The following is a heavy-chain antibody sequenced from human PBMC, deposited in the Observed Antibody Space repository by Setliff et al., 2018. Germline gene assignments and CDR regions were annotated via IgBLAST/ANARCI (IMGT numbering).Heavy chain of an antibody. D-gene: IGHD3-10*01. V-gene: IGHV4-38-2*01. J-gene: IGHJ4*02. CDR3: ARRDEYLQFREFFGF. CDR1: GVSISDGHF. CDR2: IDRTGNR. Sequence: SETLSLTCAVSGVSISDGHFWGWIRQPPGKGLEWIGSIDRTGNRYYNSPLRSRVTLSIDMSRNEFSLELRSMTAADTAMYYCARRDEYLQFREFFGFWGQGILVTVSS.